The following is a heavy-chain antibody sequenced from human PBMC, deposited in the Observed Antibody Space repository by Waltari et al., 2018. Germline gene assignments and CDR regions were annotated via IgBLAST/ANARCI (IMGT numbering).Heavy chain of an antibody. D-gene: IGHD2-15*01. CDR1: GGSFSGYY. J-gene: IGHJ4*02. Sequence: QVQLQQWGAGLLKPSETLSLTCAVYGGSFSGYYWSWIRQPPGKGLEWIGEINHSGSTNYNPSLKSRVTISVDTSKNQFSRKVNSVTAADTAVYYCARGYCSGDSCSVYFDYWGQGTLVTVSS. V-gene: IGHV4-34*02. CDR2: INHSGST. CDR3: ARGYCSGDSCSVYFDY.